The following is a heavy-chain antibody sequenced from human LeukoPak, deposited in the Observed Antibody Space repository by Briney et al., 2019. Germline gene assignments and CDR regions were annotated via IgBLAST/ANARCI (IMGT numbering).Heavy chain of an antibody. CDR1: GFSVSNDY. J-gene: IGHJ4*02. Sequence: GGSLRLSCVVSGFSVSNDYMSWVRQAPGKGLEWVSVIYGGGDTYYADSVRGRFTISRDNSKNTLYLQMNSLRAEDTAVYYCAKFYDISTGYFDCWGQGTLVTVSS. D-gene: IGHD3-9*01. V-gene: IGHV3-53*01. CDR3: AKFYDISTGYFDC. CDR2: IYGGGDT.